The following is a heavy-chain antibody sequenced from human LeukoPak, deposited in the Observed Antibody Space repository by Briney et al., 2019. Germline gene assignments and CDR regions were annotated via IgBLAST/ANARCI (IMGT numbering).Heavy chain of an antibody. D-gene: IGHD6-13*01. V-gene: IGHV1-69*13. J-gene: IGHJ4*02. CDR2: IIPIFGTA. CDR3: ARSPSRDYSSHDY. CDR1: GGTFSSYA. Sequence: GASVKVSCKASGGTFSSYAISWVRQAPGQGLEWMEGIIPIFGTANYAQKFQGRVTITADESTSTAYMELSSLRSEDTAVYYCARSPSRDYSSHDYWGQGTLVTVSS.